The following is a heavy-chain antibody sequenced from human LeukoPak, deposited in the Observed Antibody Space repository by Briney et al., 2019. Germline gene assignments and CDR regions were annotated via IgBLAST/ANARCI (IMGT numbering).Heavy chain of an antibody. CDR2: INPNSGGT. CDR3: AREEIYSGSYCGY. V-gene: IGHV1-2*06. D-gene: IGHD1-26*01. Sequence: ASVKVSCKVSGYTFTGYYLHWVRQAPGQGLEWMGRINPNSGGTNYAQKFQGRVTMTRDTSISTAYMELSRLRSDDTAVYYCAREEIYSGSYCGYWGQGTLVTVSS. CDR1: GYTFTGYY. J-gene: IGHJ4*02.